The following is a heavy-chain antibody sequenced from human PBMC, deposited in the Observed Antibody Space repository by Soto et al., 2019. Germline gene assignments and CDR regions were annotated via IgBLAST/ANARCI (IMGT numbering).Heavy chain of an antibody. D-gene: IGHD1-26*01. V-gene: IGHV1-69*01. Sequence: QVQLVQSGAEVKKPGSSVKVSCKASGGTFSSYSINWVRQAPGQGLEWMGEIIPIFGTANYAQKFQDRVTITADESTSTAYMELSSLRSEDTAAYYCARDGGRHSGGIDYWGQGTLVTVSS. CDR2: IIPIFGTA. CDR3: ARDGGRHSGGIDY. CDR1: GGTFSSYS. J-gene: IGHJ4*02.